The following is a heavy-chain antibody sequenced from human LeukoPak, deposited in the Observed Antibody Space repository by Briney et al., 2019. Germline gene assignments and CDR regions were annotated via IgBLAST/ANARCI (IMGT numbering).Heavy chain of an antibody. CDR3: AERDASGLDY. CDR1: GFTFNTYG. Sequence: GRSLRLSCAASGFTFNTYGMHWVRQAPGKGLEWVALLVYDVSDKYYADSVRGRFTISRDNSKNTVYLQMNSLRAEDTAMYYCAERDASGLDYWGQGIQVTVSS. CDR2: LVYDVSDK. V-gene: IGHV3-30*18. J-gene: IGHJ4*02. D-gene: IGHD1-26*01.